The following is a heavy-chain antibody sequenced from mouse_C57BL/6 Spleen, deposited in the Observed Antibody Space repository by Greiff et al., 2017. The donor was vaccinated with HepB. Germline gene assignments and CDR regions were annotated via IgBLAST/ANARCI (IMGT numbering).Heavy chain of an antibody. CDR2: INYDGSST. CDR1: GFTFSDYY. V-gene: IGHV5-16*01. Sequence: EVMLVESEGGLVQPGSSMKLSCTASGFTFSDYYMAWVRQVPEKGLEWVANINYDGSSTYYLDSLTSRFIISRDNAKNILYLQMSSLNSDDTATYYCARAVFNFYWYFDVWGTGTTVTVSS. D-gene: IGHD1-3*01. J-gene: IGHJ1*03. CDR3: ARAVFNFYWYFDV.